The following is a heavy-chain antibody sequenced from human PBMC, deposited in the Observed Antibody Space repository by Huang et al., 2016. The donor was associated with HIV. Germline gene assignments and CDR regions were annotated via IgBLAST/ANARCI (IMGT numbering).Heavy chain of an antibody. V-gene: IGHV1-46*01. CDR2: INPSDGST. D-gene: IGHD3-22*01. J-gene: IGHJ4*02. Sequence: GASVKVSCKASGYASTSYYMHWVRQAPGQGLEWMGIINPSDGSTSYAQKFQGRVTTTRDTSTNTVFMELSSLRSEDTAVYYCARDRDFYDSSGYWGFNYFDYWGQGTLVTVSS. CDR3: ARDRDFYDSSGYWGFNYFDY. CDR1: GYASTSYY.